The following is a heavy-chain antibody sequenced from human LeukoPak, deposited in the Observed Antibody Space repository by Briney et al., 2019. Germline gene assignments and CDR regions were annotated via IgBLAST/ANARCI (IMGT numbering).Heavy chain of an antibody. CDR3: AIDPNWGTHS. Sequence: GGSLRLSCAASGFTVSSNYMNWVRQAPGKGLEWVSVIYGGGNIYYADSVKGRFTISRDNFKNALYLQMNSLRVEDTAVYYCAIDPNWGTHSWGQGVLVTVSS. V-gene: IGHV3-53*01. CDR2: IYGGGNI. J-gene: IGHJ4*02. CDR1: GFTVSSNY. D-gene: IGHD7-27*01.